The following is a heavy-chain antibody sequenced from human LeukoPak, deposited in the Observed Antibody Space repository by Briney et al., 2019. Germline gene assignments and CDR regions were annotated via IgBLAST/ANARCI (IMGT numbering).Heavy chain of an antibody. CDR1: GFTFSSYG. J-gene: IGHJ4*02. CDR3: AKLSEIFGAFDY. Sequence: GGSLRLSCAASGFTFSSYGMHWVRQAPGKGLEWVAVIWYDGSNKYYADSVKGRFTISRDNSKNTLYLQMNSLRAEDTAVYYCAKLSEIFGAFDYWGQGTLVTVSS. D-gene: IGHD3-3*01. V-gene: IGHV3-30*02. CDR2: IWYDGSNK.